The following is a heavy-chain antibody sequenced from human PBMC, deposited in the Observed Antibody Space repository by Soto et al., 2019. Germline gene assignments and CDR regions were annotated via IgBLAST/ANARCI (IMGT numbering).Heavy chain of an antibody. Sequence: QVQLVQSGAEVKKPGASVKVSCKASGYTFTSYGISWVRQAPGQGLEWMGWISAYNGNTNYAQKLQGRVTMTTDTSTSTAYMELRRLRSDDTAVYYCARMGGIVVVVAATRVWFDPWGQGTLVTVSS. CDR2: ISAYNGNT. J-gene: IGHJ5*02. CDR1: GYTFTSYG. V-gene: IGHV1-18*01. CDR3: ARMGGIVVVVAATRVWFDP. D-gene: IGHD2-15*01.